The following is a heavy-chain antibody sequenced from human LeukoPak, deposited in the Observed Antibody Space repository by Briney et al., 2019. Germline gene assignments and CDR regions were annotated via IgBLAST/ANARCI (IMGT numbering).Heavy chain of an antibody. CDR3: VRDFYTDYYHSYGDDFDF. Sequence: PGGSLRLSCVASGVTFSTYAMSWVRQAPGKGLEWVSGIESSGDTTYYADSVKSRFTISRDNSKNTLYLHMNSLRAEDTAVYYCVRDFYTDYYHSYGDDFDFWGQGTLVTVSS. J-gene: IGHJ4*02. CDR1: GVTFSTYA. CDR2: IESSGDTT. D-gene: IGHD3-22*01. V-gene: IGHV3-23*01.